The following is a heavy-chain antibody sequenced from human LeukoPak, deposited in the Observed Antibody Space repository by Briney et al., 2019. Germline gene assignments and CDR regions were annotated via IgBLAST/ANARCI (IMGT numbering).Heavy chain of an antibody. CDR2: IIGDGGST. Sequence: GGSLRLSCAASGFTFDDYAMHWVRQAPGKGLEWVSLIIGDGGSTYYADSVKGRFTISRDNSKNSLYLQMNSLRTEDTALYYCAKDRGRRWLQFFDAFDIWGQGTMVTVSS. J-gene: IGHJ3*02. D-gene: IGHD5-24*01. V-gene: IGHV3-43*02. CDR3: AKDRGRRWLQFFDAFDI. CDR1: GFTFDDYA.